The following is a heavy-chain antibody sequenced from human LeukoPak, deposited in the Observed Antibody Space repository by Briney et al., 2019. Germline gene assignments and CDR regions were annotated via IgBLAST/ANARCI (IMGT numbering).Heavy chain of an antibody. CDR1: GFTFSDYH. CDR2: ISSSGSTT. Sequence: GGSLRLSCAAPGFTFSDYHMTWIRQAPGKGLEWVSYISSSGSTTHYADSVKGRFTISRDNAKNSLYVQMNNLRAEDTAVYYCARVPRSGGSIDYWGQGTLVTVSS. CDR3: ARVPRSGGSIDY. J-gene: IGHJ4*02. D-gene: IGHD6-19*01. V-gene: IGHV3-11*01.